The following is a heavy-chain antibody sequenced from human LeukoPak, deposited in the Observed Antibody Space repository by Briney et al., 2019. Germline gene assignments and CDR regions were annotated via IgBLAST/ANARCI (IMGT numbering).Heavy chain of an antibody. CDR2: INPNSGGT. CDR3: AEEPSMVRGVGIGY. D-gene: IGHD3-10*01. J-gene: IGHJ4*02. V-gene: IGHV1-2*02. CDR1: GYTLTGYY. Sequence: ASVKVSCKASGYTLTGYYMHWVRQAPGQGLEWMGWINPNSGGTNYAQKFQGRVTMTRDTAISTAYMELSRLRSDDTAVYYCAEEPSMVRGVGIGYWGQGTLVTVSS.